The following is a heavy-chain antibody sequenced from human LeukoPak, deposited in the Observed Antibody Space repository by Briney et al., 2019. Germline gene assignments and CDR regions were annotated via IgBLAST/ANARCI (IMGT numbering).Heavy chain of an antibody. CDR2: IWYDGSSK. CDR1: GFTFRNYA. Sequence: PGRSLRLSCAASGFTFRNYAMHWVRQTPGKGLEWVAVIWYDGSSKDYADSVKGRFTFSRDNSKNTLYLQMNSLTVEDTAVYYCARSQSSSLIDYWGQGTLVTVSS. CDR3: ARSQSSSLIDY. V-gene: IGHV3-33*08. J-gene: IGHJ4*02. D-gene: IGHD6-13*01.